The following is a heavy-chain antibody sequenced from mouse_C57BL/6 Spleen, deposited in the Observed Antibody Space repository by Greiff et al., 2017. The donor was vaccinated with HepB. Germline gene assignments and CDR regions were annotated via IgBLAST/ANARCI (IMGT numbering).Heavy chain of an antibody. J-gene: IGHJ4*01. Sequence: DVQLQESGEGLVKPGGSLKLSCAASGFTFSSYAMSWVRQTPEKRLEWVAYISSGGDYIYYADTVKGRFTISRDNARNTLYLQMSSLKSEDTAMYYCTREYYGSSYEDYYAMDYWGQGTSVTVSS. D-gene: IGHD1-1*01. CDR1: GFTFSSYA. CDR2: ISSGGDYI. V-gene: IGHV5-9-1*02. CDR3: TREYYGSSYEDYYAMDY.